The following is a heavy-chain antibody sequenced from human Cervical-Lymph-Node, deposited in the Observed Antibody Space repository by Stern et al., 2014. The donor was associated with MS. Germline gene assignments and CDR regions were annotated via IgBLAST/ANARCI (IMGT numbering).Heavy chain of an antibody. CDR2: ICHAGSER. J-gene: IGHJ3*02. CDR3: ARPRSSGIADAFDI. D-gene: IGHD3-10*01. Sequence: VQLVESGGGVVQPGRSLRLSCAASGFTFSSYGMHRVRQAPGKGLEWVAVICHAGSERYYVDSVKGRFTISRDNSKNTVYMQMNSLRAEDTAIYYCARPRSSGIADAFDIWGQGAMVTVSS. V-gene: IGHV3-33*01. CDR1: GFTFSSYG.